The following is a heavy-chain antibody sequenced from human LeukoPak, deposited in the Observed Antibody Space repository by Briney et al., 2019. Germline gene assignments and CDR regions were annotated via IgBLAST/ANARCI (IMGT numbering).Heavy chain of an antibody. CDR3: ARALPYDSSGTVAFAV. CDR1: GYTFTGYY. CDR2: INPNSGGT. Sequence: ASVKIFCKASGYTFTGYYMHWVRQAPGQGLEWMGWINPNSGGTNYAQKFQGRVTMTRDTSISTAYMELSRLRSDDTAVYYRARALPYDSSGTVAFAVWGRATMVTVSS. J-gene: IGHJ3*01. D-gene: IGHD3-22*01. V-gene: IGHV1-2*02.